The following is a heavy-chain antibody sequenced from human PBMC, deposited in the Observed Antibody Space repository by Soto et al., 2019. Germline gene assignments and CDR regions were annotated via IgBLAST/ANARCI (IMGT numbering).Heavy chain of an antibody. CDR1: GGSISPYY. CDR3: ARASYYSDSXGYLLDY. V-gene: IGHV4-59*01. J-gene: IGHJ4*02. Sequence: AETLARSCTVSGGSISPYYWSWIRQTAGEVLGLVAYMYYSGSTNYNPSLKSRVTISVDTCKSQCSLKLSAVTAADTAVYYCARASYYSDSXGYLLDYWGQSTLVTVSS. CDR2: MYYSGST. D-gene: IGHD3-22*01.